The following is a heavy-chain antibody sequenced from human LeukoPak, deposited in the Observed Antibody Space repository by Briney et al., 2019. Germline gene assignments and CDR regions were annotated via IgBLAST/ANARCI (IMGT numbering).Heavy chain of an antibody. Sequence: WGSLRLSCAASGFTFSSYSMSWVRQPPGRGLEWVSSLSPSGASIYYADSAKGRFTISRDNSKNTLYLQTNSLRSEDTAVYYCSKRGQYYSDTSGYYGAPDYWGQGTLVTVSS. CDR3: SKRGQYYSDTSGYYGAPDY. D-gene: IGHD3-22*01. CDR2: LSPSGASI. J-gene: IGHJ4*02. CDR1: GFTFSSYS. V-gene: IGHV3-23*01.